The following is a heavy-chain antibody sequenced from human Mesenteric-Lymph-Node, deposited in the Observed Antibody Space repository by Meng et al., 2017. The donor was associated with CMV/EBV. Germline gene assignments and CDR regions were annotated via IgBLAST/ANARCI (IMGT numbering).Heavy chain of an antibody. J-gene: IGHJ5*02. CDR2: IKPNSGGT. V-gene: IGHV1-2*02. Sequence: TFTGYHIHGVRQAPGQGLEWMGWIKPNSGGTNYAQKFQGRVTMTRDTSISTAYMELSRLRSDDTAVYYCARILGYCSSTTCYYWFDPWGQGTLVTVSS. D-gene: IGHD2-2*01. CDR1: TFTGYH. CDR3: ARILGYCSSTTCYYWFDP.